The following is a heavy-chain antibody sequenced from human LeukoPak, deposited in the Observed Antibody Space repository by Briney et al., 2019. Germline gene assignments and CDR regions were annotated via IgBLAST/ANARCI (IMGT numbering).Heavy chain of an antibody. Sequence: GGSLRLSCAAPGFTFSSYAMSWVRQAPGKGLEWVSAISGSGGSTYYADSVKGRFTISRDNSKNTLYLQMNSLRAEDTAVYYCARYGDYAYFDYWGQGTLVTVSS. D-gene: IGHD4-17*01. CDR2: ISGSGGST. V-gene: IGHV3-23*01. J-gene: IGHJ4*02. CDR3: ARYGDYAYFDY. CDR1: GFTFSSYA.